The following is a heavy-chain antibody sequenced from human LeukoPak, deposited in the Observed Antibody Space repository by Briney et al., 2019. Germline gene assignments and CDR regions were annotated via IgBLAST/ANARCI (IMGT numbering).Heavy chain of an antibody. CDR3: ARRLTQYDCFDP. D-gene: IGHD2-2*01. CDR1: GDSVSSNSVT. CDR2: TYYRSTWYN. Sequence: SQTLSLTCAISGDSVSSNSVTWNWIRQSPSRGLEWLGRTYYRSTWYNDYAVSVRGRITVNPDTSKNQFSLHQNSVTPEDTAVYYCARRLTQYDCFDPWGQGILVTVSS. V-gene: IGHV6-1*01. J-gene: IGHJ5*02.